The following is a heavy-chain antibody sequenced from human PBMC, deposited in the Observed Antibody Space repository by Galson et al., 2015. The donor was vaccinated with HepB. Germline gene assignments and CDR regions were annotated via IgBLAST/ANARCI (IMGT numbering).Heavy chain of an antibody. Sequence: SVKVSCKASGGTFSSYAISWVRQAPGQGLEWMGGIVPIFGTANYAQKFQGRVTITADESTSTAYMELSSLRSEDTAVYYCARGKVGATNAFDIWGQGTMVTVSS. CDR3: ARGKVGATNAFDI. V-gene: IGHV1-69*13. CDR2: IVPIFGTA. J-gene: IGHJ3*02. D-gene: IGHD1-26*01. CDR1: GGTFSSYA.